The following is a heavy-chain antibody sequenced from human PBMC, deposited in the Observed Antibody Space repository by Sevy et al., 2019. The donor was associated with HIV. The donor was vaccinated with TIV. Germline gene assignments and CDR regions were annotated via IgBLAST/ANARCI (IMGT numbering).Heavy chain of an antibody. Sequence: SETLSLTCTVSGGSISSYYWSWVRQPPGKGLEWIGYIYYSGSTNYNPSLKSRVTISVDTSKNQFSLKLSSVTAADTAVYYCARDMLGYCSSTSCYAEGYFDYWGQGTLVTVSS. CDR1: GGSISSYY. CDR3: ARDMLGYCSSTSCYAEGYFDY. J-gene: IGHJ4*02. V-gene: IGHV4-59*01. D-gene: IGHD2-2*01. CDR2: IYYSGST.